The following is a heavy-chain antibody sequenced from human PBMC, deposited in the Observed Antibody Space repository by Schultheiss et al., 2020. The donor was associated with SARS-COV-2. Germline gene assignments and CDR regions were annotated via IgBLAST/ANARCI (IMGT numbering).Heavy chain of an antibody. CDR2: XXPNXGXX. J-gene: IGHJ5*02. Sequence: ASVKVSCKASGYTFTSYDINWVRXXXXXXLEXMXXXXPNXGXXGYAQKXQXXITMARDXXISXDXMELTSLTSDDTAVYYCARGTHWLDPWGQGTLVTVS. CDR1: GYTFTSYD. CDR3: ARGTHWLDP. V-gene: IGHV1-8*01.